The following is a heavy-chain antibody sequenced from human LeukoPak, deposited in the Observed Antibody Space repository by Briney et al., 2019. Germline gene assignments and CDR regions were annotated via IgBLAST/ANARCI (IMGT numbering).Heavy chain of an antibody. J-gene: IGHJ5*02. CDR2: MNPNSGKA. V-gene: IGHV1-8*03. Sequence: GASVKVSCKASGYTFTNYDINWVRQATGQGLEWMGWMNPNSGKAGYAHKFQGRVTITRNPSITTAYMELSSLRSEDTAVYYCARRNFDWFDPWGQGILVTVSS. CDR3: ARRNFDWFDP. CDR1: GYTFTNYD.